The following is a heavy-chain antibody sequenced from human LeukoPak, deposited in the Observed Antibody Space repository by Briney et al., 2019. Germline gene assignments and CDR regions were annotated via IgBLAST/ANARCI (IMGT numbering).Heavy chain of an antibody. D-gene: IGHD1/OR15-1a*01. CDR1: GFTFSDHY. J-gene: IGHJ4*02. Sequence: GGSLRLSCAASGFTFSDHYMDWVRQAPGKGLEWVGRTRNKANSYTTEYAASVKGRFTISRDDSKNSLYLQTNSLKTEDTAVYYCARDGTYGDFDYWGQGTLVTVSS. CDR3: ARDGTYGDFDY. CDR2: TRNKANSYTT. V-gene: IGHV3-72*01.